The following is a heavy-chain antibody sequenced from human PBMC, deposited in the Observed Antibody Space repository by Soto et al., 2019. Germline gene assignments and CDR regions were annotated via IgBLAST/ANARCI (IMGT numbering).Heavy chain of an antibody. Sequence: GGSLRLSCAASGFTFSSHLIHWVRQAPGQGLEWVPGFAGNFVTLLYADSVKGRFTISRDNSKNTSDLQMNNLRAEDTAIYYCVREGRLGVEGFDVWGQGRLVTVSS. J-gene: IGHJ4*02. CDR3: VREGRLGVEGFDV. CDR1: GFTFSSHL. V-gene: IGHV3-23*01. CDR2: FAGNFVTL. D-gene: IGHD1-26*01.